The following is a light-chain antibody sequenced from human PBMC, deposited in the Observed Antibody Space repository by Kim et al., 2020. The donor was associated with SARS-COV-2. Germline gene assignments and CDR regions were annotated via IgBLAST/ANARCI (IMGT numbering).Light chain of an antibody. CDR1: QSVSTN. V-gene: IGKV3-15*01. CDR2: DTS. CDR3: QQYKKWPLT. Sequence: VSPGERATLSCRASQSVSTNLAWYRQKPGQAPRLLIYDTSNRVTGVAARFSGSGSGTELTLTISSLQSEDFAVYTCQQYKKWPLTFGQGTRLEIK. J-gene: IGKJ5*01.